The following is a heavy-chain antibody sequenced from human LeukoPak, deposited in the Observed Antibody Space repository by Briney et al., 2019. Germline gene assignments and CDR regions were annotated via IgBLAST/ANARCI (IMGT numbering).Heavy chain of an antibody. CDR3: ARYPSVAYCGGDCPAGAFDI. CDR1: GGSFSGYY. V-gene: IGHV4-34*01. J-gene: IGHJ3*02. Sequence: SETLSLTCAVYGGSFSGYYWSWIRQPPGKGLEWIGEINHSGSTNYNPSLKSRVTISVDTSKNQFSLKLSSVTAADTAVYYCARYPSVAYCGGDCPAGAFDIWGQGTMVTVSS. D-gene: IGHD2-21*02. CDR2: INHSGST.